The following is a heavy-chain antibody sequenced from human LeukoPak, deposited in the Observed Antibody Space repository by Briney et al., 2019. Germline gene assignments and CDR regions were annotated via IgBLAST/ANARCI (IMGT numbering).Heavy chain of an antibody. CDR3: AKEVANDFWSGYNDY. D-gene: IGHD3-3*01. CDR2: ISGSGGST. J-gene: IGHJ4*02. Sequence: GGSLRLSCAASGFTFSSYAMSWVRQAPGKGLEWVSAISGSGGSTYYADSVKGRFTISRDNSKNTLYLQMNSLRAEDTAAYYCAKEVANDFWSGYNDYWGQGTLVTVSS. V-gene: IGHV3-23*01. CDR1: GFTFSSYA.